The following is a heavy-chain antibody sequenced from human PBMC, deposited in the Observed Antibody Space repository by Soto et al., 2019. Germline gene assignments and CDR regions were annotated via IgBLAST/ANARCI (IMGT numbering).Heavy chain of an antibody. CDR2: IYYSGST. J-gene: IGHJ4*02. CDR3: ARVTDDSSGYTLDY. Sequence: QVQLQESGPGLVKPSETLSLTCTVSGGSISSYYWSWIRQPPGKGLEWIGYIYYSGSTNYNPSLKSRVTISVDTSKNQFSLKLSSVTAADTAVYYCARVTDDSSGYTLDYWGQGTLVTVSS. V-gene: IGHV4-59*01. CDR1: GGSISSYY. D-gene: IGHD3-22*01.